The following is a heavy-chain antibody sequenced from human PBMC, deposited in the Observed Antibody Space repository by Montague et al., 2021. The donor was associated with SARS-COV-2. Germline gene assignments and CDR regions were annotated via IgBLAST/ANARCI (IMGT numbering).Heavy chain of an antibody. D-gene: IGHD2/OR15-2a*01. CDR2: ILHSGST. CDR3: ARSVSPRGAFDD. J-gene: IGHJ3*01. V-gene: IGHV4-30-2*06. CDR1: GGSINSGGYS. Sequence: TLSLTCAVSGGSINSGGYSWSWIRQSPGKGLERIGYILHSGSTYHNPSLWSRVTISVDRSKSQFSLNPTSMTAADTAVYFCARSVSPRGAFDDWGQGTVVTVSS.